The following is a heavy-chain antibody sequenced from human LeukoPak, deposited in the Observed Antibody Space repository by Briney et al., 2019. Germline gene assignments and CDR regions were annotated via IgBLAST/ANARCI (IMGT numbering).Heavy chain of an antibody. CDR1: QFTFSTYA. CDR3: AKASSPLGHFDY. D-gene: IGHD3-16*01. V-gene: IGHV3-23*01. Sequence: TGGSLRLSCGASQFTFSTYAMSWVRQAPEKGLEWVSGINDGGSSTYYADSVKGRFTISRDNSRNTLLLQVNSLRAEDTAVYYCAKASSPLGHFDYWGRGTLVTVSS. J-gene: IGHJ4*02. CDR2: INDGGSST.